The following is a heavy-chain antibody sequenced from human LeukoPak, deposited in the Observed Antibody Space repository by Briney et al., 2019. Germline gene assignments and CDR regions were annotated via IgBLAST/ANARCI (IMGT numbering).Heavy chain of an antibody. CDR1: GYSFTSYW. CDR3: ARPSSGWYVLDY. V-gene: IGHV5-10-1*01. J-gene: IGHJ4*02. CDR2: IDPSDSYT. D-gene: IGHD6-19*01. Sequence: GESLKISCKGSGYSFTSYWISWVRQMPGKGLEWMGRIDPSDSYTNYSPSFQGHVTISADNSISTAYRQWSSLKASDTAMYYCARPSSGWYVLDYWGEGTLVTVSS.